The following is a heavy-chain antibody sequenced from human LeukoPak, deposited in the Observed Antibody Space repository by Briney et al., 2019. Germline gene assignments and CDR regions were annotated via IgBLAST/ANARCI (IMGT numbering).Heavy chain of an antibody. J-gene: IGHJ5*02. D-gene: IGHD6-19*01. Sequence: SQTLSLICAISGDSVSSNSVAWNWIRQSPSRGLEWLGRTYYRSKWYNDYAVSMKSRITINPDTSKNQFSLQLNSVTPEDTAVYYCARAGSSSGWYGNWFDPWGQGTLVTVSS. CDR1: GDSVSSNSVA. CDR3: ARAGSSSGWYGNWFDP. V-gene: IGHV6-1*01. CDR2: TYYRSKWYN.